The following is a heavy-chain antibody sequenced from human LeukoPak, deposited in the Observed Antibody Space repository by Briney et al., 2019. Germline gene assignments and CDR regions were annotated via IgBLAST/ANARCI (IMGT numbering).Heavy chain of an antibody. CDR3: ARAFGIAAARLDY. V-gene: IGHV3-21*01. D-gene: IGHD6-13*01. CDR2: ISSSSSYI. CDR1: GFTFSSYS. J-gene: IGHJ4*02. Sequence: GGSLRLSSAASGFTFSSYSMNWVRQAPGKGLEWVSPISSSSSYIYYADSVKGRFTISRDNAKNSLYLQMNSLRAEDTAVYYCARAFGIAAARLDYWGQGTLVTVSS.